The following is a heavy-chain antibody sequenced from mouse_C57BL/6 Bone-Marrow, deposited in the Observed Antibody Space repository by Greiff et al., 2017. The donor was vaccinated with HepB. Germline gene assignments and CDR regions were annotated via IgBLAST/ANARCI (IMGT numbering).Heavy chain of an antibody. CDR3: ARSPTVVPLFDY. CDR2: IYPRSGNT. D-gene: IGHD1-1*01. J-gene: IGHJ2*01. CDR1: GYTFTSYG. Sequence: QVQLQQSGAELARPGASVKLSCKASGYTFTSYGISWVKQRTGQGLEWIGEIYPRSGNTYYNEKFKGKATLTADKSSSTAYMELRRLTSEDSAVYFCARSPTVVPLFDYWGQGTTLTVSS. V-gene: IGHV1-81*01.